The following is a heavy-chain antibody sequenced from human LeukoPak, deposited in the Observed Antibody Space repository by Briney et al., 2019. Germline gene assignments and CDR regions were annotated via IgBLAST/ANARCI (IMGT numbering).Heavy chain of an antibody. D-gene: IGHD3-3*01. CDR3: ARDSYYDFWSGYYSTYYYMDV. V-gene: IGHV3-7*01. J-gene: IGHJ6*03. CDR1: GFTFSSYW. CDR2: IKQDGSEK. Sequence: GGSLRLSCAASGFTFSSYWMSWVRQAPGKGLEWVANIKQDGSEKYYVGSVKGRFTISKDNAKNSLYLQMNSLRAGDTAVYYCARDSYYDFWSGYYSTYYYMDVWGKGTTVTVSS.